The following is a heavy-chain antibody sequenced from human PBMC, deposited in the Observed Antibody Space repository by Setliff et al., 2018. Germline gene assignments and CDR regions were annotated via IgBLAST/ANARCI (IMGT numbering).Heavy chain of an antibody. D-gene: IGHD2-15*01. V-gene: IGHV4-34*01. CDR3: ANLQPGYCGGGTCPLIDY. J-gene: IGHJ4*02. Sequence: SETLSLTCAVYGGSFSGYYWGWTRQPPGKGLEWIGSIYHGGSTNYNPSLKSRVTISVDTSKNQFSLKLSSVTAADTAVYYCANLQPGYCGGGTCPLIDYWGQGTLVTVPQ. CDR2: IYHGGST. CDR1: GGSFSGYY.